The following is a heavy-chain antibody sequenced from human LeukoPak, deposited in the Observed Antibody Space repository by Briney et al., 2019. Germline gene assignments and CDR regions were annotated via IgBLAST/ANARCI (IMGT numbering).Heavy chain of an antibody. CDR2: IGGSGGST. CDR3: AKDWEYYDSSGYKSFAEYFQH. Sequence: PGGSLRLSCAASRFTFSSYAMSWVRQAPGKGLEWISSIGGSGGSTYYADSVRGRFTISRDNSKNTLYLQMNILKAEDTALYYCAKDWEYYDSSGYKSFAEYFQHWGQGTLVTVSS. J-gene: IGHJ1*01. V-gene: IGHV3-23*01. D-gene: IGHD3-22*01. CDR1: RFTFSSYA.